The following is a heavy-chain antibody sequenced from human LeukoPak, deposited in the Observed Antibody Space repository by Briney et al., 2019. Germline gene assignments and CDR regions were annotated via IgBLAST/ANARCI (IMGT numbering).Heavy chain of an antibody. J-gene: IGHJ3*02. CDR2: LNWNGGST. V-gene: IGHV3-20*04. CDR3: ARVGYSSGWFQFGAFDI. Sequence: GGSLRLSCAASGFTFRRYGMSWVRQAPGKGLEWVSGLNWNGGSTGYSDSVKGRFTISRDNAKNSLYLQVNNLRAEDTALYYCARVGYSSGWFQFGAFDIWGQGTMVTVSS. CDR1: GFTFRRYG. D-gene: IGHD6-13*01.